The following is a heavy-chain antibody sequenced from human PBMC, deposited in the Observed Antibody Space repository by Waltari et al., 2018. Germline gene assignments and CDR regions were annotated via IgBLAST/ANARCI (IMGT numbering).Heavy chain of an antibody. J-gene: IGHJ4*02. D-gene: IGHD2-21*01. V-gene: IGHV4-38-2*02. CDR1: GYSISSGYY. CDR2: IYHSEST. Sequence: QVQLQESGPGLVKPSETLSLTCAVSGYSISSGYYWGWIRQPPGKGLEWIGSIYHSESTYYNPSLKSRVTISVDTSKNQFSLKLSSVTAADTAVYYCARESRHRPFDYWGQGTLVTVSS. CDR3: ARESRHRPFDY.